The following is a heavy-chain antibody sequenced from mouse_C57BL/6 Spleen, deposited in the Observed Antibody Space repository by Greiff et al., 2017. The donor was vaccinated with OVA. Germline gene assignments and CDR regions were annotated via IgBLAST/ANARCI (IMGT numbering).Heavy chain of an antibody. CDR2: IYPRSGNT. CDR3: ARDKNKINYYCDY. J-gene: IGHJ2*01. V-gene: IGHV1-81*01. Sequence: VMLVESGAELARPGASVKLSCKASGYTFTSYGISWVKQRTGQGLEWIGEIYPRSGNTYYNEKFKGKATLTADKSSSTEYMELRSLTSEDSAVYFCARDKNKINYYCDYWGQGTTLTVSS. D-gene: IGHD4-1*02. CDR1: GYTFTSYG.